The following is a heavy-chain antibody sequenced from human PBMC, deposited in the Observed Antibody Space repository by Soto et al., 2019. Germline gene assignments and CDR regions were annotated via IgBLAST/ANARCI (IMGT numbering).Heavy chain of an antibody. CDR2: ISWNSGSI. CDR1: GFTFDDYA. CDR3: AKALWFGESVNDAFDI. D-gene: IGHD3-10*01. Sequence: SLRLSCAASGFTFDDYAMHWVRQAPGKGLGWVSGISWNSGSIGYADSVKGRFTISRDNAKNSLYLQMNSLRAEDTALYYCAKALWFGESVNDAFDIWGQGTMVTVSS. J-gene: IGHJ3*02. V-gene: IGHV3-9*01.